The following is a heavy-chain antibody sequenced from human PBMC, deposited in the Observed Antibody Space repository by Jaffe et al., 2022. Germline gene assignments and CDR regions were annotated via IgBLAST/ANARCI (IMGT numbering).Heavy chain of an antibody. Sequence: EVQLLESGGGLVQPGGSLRLSCAASGFTFSSYAMSWVRQAPGKGLEWVSAISGSGGSTYYADSVKGRFTISRDNSKNTLYLQMNSLRAEDTAVYYCAKDGAGIVVVVAARVSYYFDYWGQGTLVTVSS. CDR2: ISGSGGST. V-gene: IGHV3-23*01. CDR1: GFTFSSYA. D-gene: IGHD2-15*01. CDR3: AKDGAGIVVVVAARVSYYFDY. J-gene: IGHJ4*02.